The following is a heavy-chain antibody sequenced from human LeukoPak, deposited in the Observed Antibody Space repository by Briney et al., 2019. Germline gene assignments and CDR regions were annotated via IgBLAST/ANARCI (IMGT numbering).Heavy chain of an antibody. J-gene: IGHJ4*02. Sequence: GGSLRLSCAASGFTFSNHAMNWVRQVAGKGLVWVSTISTDGDGPHYADSVKGRFTISRDNMKNTLYLQMDNLRDVDTAVYFCARTFNGFDPNFDHWGQGTLVTVSS. CDR1: GFTFSNHA. D-gene: IGHD5-12*01. V-gene: IGHV3-23*01. CDR2: ISTDGDGP. CDR3: ARTFNGFDPNFDH.